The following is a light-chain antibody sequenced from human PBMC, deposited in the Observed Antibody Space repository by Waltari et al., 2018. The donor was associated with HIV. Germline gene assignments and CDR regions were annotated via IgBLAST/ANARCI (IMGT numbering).Light chain of an antibody. V-gene: IGLV1-51*02. J-gene: IGLJ3*02. CDR2: EDF. Sequence: SVLTQPPSVSAAPGQPITISCSRSTSTIGTHYVAWYQQFPGRAPKFLIYEDFRRPSGIPDRFSGSKSGTSATLDITGLQTGDEADYYCGTWDSSLGAGVFGGGTKVTV. CDR3: GTWDSSLGAGV. CDR1: TSTIGTHY.